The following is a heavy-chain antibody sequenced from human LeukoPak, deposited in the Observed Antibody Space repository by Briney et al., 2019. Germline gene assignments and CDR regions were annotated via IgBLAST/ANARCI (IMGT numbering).Heavy chain of an antibody. Sequence: GGSLRLSCAPSGYTFSDYYMSWLHQAPGKGLEWVAYISGSGFNIQYADSVKGRFTVSRDNAKKSLYLQMNSLRAEDTAVYYCARDQSNGGFNNWDQGTLVTVSS. CDR2: ISGSGFNI. V-gene: IGHV3-11*04. J-gene: IGHJ4*02. CDR3: ARDQSNGGFNN. CDR1: GYTFSDYY. D-gene: IGHD4-11*01.